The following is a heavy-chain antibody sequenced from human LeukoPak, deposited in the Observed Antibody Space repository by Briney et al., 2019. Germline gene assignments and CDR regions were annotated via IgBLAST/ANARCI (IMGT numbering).Heavy chain of an antibody. CDR1: GFTFSSYV. CDR3: ARIGPGGHFDY. CDR2: ISVNGDST. V-gene: IGHV3-64*02. Sequence: GGSLRLSCAASGFTFSSYVLHWVHQAPGKGLEYVSGISVNGDSTYYADFVKGRFTMSRDNSRNTLNLQMGSLRAEDTAVYYCARIGPGGHFDYWGQGTLVTVSS. J-gene: IGHJ4*02. D-gene: IGHD3-16*01.